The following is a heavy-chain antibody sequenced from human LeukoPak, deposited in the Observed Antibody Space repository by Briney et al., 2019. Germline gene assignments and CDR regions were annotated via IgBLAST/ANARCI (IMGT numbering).Heavy chain of an antibody. CDR3: ARSGRGVAFDI. J-gene: IGHJ3*02. CDR2: IKQDGSEK. Sequence: PGGSLRLSCAASGFTFSSYWMSWVRQAPGKGLEWVANIKQDGSEKYYVDSVKARFTISRDNAKNTLYLQMNRLRAEDTAVYYCARSGRGVAFDIWGQGTMVTVSS. CDR1: GFTFSSYW. V-gene: IGHV3-7*01. D-gene: IGHD1-26*01.